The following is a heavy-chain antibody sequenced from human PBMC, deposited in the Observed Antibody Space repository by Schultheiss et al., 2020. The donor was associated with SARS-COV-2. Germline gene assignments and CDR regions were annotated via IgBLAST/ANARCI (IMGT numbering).Heavy chain of an antibody. J-gene: IGHJ2*01. Sequence: SETLSLTCAVYGGSFSGYYWSWIRQPPGKGLEWIGEISHSGSTNYNPSLKSRVTISVDTSKNQFSLKLSSVTAADTAVYYCARHFGRYCSGGSCQPLWYFVLWGRGTLVTVSS. CDR3: ARHFGRYCSGGSCQPLWYFVL. V-gene: IGHV4-34*01. D-gene: IGHD2-15*01. CDR1: GGSFSGYY. CDR2: ISHSGST.